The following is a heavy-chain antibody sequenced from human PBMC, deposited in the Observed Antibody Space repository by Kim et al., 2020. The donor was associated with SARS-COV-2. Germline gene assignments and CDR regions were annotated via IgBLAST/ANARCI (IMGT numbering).Heavy chain of an antibody. Sequence: GGSLRLSCAASGFTFSSYGMHWVRQAPGKGLEWVAVICYDGSNKYYADSVKGRFTISRDNSKNTLYLQMNSLRADDTAVYYCARAPAVEVLLTNFGVSNRACDIWGAGTRGTVSS. J-gene: IGHJ3*02. D-gene: IGHD3-3*01. CDR1: GFTFSSYG. CDR2: ICYDGSNK. V-gene: IGHV3-33*08. CDR3: ARAPAVEVLLTNFGVSNRACDI.